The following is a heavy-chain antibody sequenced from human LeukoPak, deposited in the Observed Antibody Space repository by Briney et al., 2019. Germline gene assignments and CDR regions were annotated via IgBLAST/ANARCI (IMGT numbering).Heavy chain of an antibody. J-gene: IGHJ6*03. D-gene: IGHD4-17*01. V-gene: IGHV1-8*01. Sequence: ASVKVSCKASGYTFTSYDINWVRQATGQGLEWMGWMNPNSANTGYAQKFQGRVTMTRNTSISTAYMELSSLRSEDTAVYYCARGDGDKRYYYYYYMDVWGKGTTVTVSS. CDR1: GYTFTSYD. CDR2: MNPNSANT. CDR3: ARGDGDKRYYYYYYMDV.